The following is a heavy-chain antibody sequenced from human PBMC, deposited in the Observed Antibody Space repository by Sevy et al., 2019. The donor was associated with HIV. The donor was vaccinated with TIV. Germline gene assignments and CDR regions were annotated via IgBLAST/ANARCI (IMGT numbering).Heavy chain of an antibody. V-gene: IGHV4-34*01. CDR1: GGSFSGYY. J-gene: IGHJ4*02. Sequence: SESLSLTCAVYGGSFSGYYWSWIRQPPGKGLEWIGEINHSGSTNYNPSLKSRVTISVDTSKNQFSLKLSSVTASDTAVYYCARDPGYSSSWYVYWGQGTLVTVSS. CDR3: ARDPGYSSSWYVY. CDR2: INHSGST. D-gene: IGHD6-13*01.